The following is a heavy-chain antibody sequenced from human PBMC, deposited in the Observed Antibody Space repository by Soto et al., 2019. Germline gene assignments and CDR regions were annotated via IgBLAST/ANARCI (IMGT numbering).Heavy chain of an antibody. CDR2: INHSGST. CDR1: GGSFSGYY. V-gene: IGHV4-34*01. CDR3: ARDPGYSSSWLDY. Sequence: PSETLSLTCAVYGGSFSGYYWNWIRQPPGKGLEWIGEINHSGSTNYNPSLKSRVTISVDTSKNQFSLKLSSVTAADTAVFYCARDPGYSSSWLDYWGQGTLVTVSS. J-gene: IGHJ4*02. D-gene: IGHD6-13*01.